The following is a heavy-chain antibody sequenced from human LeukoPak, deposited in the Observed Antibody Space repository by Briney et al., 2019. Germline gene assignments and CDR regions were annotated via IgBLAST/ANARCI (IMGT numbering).Heavy chain of an antibody. CDR1: GFTFSSYS. Sequence: GGSLRLSCAASGFTFSSYSMNWVRQAPGKGLEWVSYISSSSSTIYYADSVKGRFTISRDNAKNSLYLQMNSLRAEDTAVYYCAELSITMIGGVWGKGTTVTISS. CDR3: AELSITMIGGV. D-gene: IGHD3-10*02. J-gene: IGHJ6*04. V-gene: IGHV3-48*04. CDR2: ISSSSSTI.